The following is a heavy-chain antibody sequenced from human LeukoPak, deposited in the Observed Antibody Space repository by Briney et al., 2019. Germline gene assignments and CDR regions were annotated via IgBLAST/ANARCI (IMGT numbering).Heavy chain of an antibody. CDR3: AKRYYDFWSGYFFDY. D-gene: IGHD3-3*01. Sequence: PGASLRLSCAASGFTFSSYAMSWVRQAPGKGLEWVSAISGSGGSTYYADSVKGRFTISRDNSKNTLYLQMNSLRAEDTAVYYCAKRYYDFWSGYFFDYWGLGTLVTVSS. CDR2: ISGSGGST. J-gene: IGHJ4*02. V-gene: IGHV3-23*01. CDR1: GFTFSSYA.